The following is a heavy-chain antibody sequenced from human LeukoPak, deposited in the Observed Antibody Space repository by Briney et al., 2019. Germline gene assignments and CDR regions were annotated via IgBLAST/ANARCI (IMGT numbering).Heavy chain of an antibody. J-gene: IGHJ4*02. CDR2: IYSDGNT. D-gene: IGHD1-26*01. CDR3: AKDRVGATDQSTDNY. V-gene: IGHV3-53*01. CDR1: GFTVSSNY. Sequence: GGSLRLSCAASGFTVSSNYMSWVRQAPGKGLEWVSVIYSDGNTYYADSVKGRFTISRDNSKNTLYLQMNSLRAEDTAVYYCAKDRVGATDQSTDNYWGQGTLVTVSS.